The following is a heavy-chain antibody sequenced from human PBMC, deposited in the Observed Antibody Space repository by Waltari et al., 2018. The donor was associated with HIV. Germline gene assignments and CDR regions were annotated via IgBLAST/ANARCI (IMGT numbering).Heavy chain of an antibody. Sequence: QVRLVQSGAEVKKPGASVKVSCKASGFSFTRYGFSRVRQAPEQGLEWMGWIHTTTGNTDSEGSFQGRVTMTRDTFTNTIYMELRTLKSDDSAIYFCVRDLSPMGKSGWYDSWGQGTVVTVSS. J-gene: IGHJ1*01. CDR2: IHTTTGNT. CDR3: VRDLSPMGKSGWYDS. D-gene: IGHD6-19*01. V-gene: IGHV1-18*04. CDR1: GFSFTRYG.